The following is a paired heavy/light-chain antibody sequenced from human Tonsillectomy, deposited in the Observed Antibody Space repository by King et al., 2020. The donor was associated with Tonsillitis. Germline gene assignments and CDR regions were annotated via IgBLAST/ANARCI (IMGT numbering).Heavy chain of an antibody. CDR1: GDSFNSGNYY. D-gene: IGHD3-3*01. J-gene: IGHJ4*02. Sequence: QVQLQESGPGLVRPSQTLSLTCTVSGDSFNSGNYYWNWIRQPAGKGLEWIGRIYTTGSTNYNPSLMSRVTMSVDTSKNQFSLKLSSVTAADTAVYYCARGFYDFWRGYYTPLLDFWGQGTLVTVSS. CDR2: IYTTGST. V-gene: IGHV4-61*02. CDR3: ARGFYDFWRGYYTPLLDF.
Light chain of an antibody. V-gene: IGLV3-19*01. CDR3: NSRDTSADHLHV. J-gene: IGLJ1*01. CDR1: SLRSFY. Sequence: SSELTQDPAVSVALGQTVRITCQGDSLRSFYASWYQKKPGQAPLLVIYGKNNRPSGIPNRFSGSSSGNTASLTITGAQAEDEADYYCNSRDTSADHLHVFGTGTKVTVL. CDR2: GKN.